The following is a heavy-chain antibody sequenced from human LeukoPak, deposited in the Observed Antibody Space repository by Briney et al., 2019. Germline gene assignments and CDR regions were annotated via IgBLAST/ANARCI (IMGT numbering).Heavy chain of an antibody. Sequence: GGSLRLSCAASGFTFSNYWMHWVRQAPGKGLVWVSRINSDGINTSYADSVKGRFTISRDNAKNTLNLQMNSLKTEDTAVYYCTTASRRYYYYYMDVWGKGTTVTVSS. CDR2: INSDGINT. CDR3: TTASRRYYYYYMDV. CDR1: GFTFSNYW. J-gene: IGHJ6*03. D-gene: IGHD1-14*01. V-gene: IGHV3-74*01.